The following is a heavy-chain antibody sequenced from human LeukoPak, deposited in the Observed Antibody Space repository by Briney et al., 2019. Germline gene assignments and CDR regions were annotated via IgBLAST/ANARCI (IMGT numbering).Heavy chain of an antibody. CDR3: ARGGYCSSTSCYGSRELWFDP. V-gene: IGHV4-31*03. CDR2: IYYSGST. D-gene: IGHD2-2*01. CDR1: GGSISSGGYY. J-gene: IGHJ5*02. Sequence: SGTLSLTCTVSGGSISSGGYYWSWIRQHPGKGLEWLGYIYYSGSTYYNPSLKSRVTISVDTSKNQFSLKLSSVTAADTAVYYCARGGYCSSTSCYGSRELWFDPWGQGTLVTVSS.